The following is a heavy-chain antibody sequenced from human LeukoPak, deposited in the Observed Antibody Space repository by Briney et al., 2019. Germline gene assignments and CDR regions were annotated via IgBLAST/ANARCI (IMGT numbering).Heavy chain of an antibody. CDR2: IIPILDTT. V-gene: IGHV1-69*11. D-gene: IGHD3-10*01. J-gene: IGHJ4*02. CDR3: AGESFSRGAGITMVRGVITY. Sequence: SVKVSCKASGGTLSNYAINWVRQAPGQGLEWMGRIIPILDTTNYAQKFQGRVTIITDESTSTAYMELITLRSGDTAVYYCAGESFSRGAGITMVRGVITYWGQGTLVTVSS. CDR1: GGTLSNYA.